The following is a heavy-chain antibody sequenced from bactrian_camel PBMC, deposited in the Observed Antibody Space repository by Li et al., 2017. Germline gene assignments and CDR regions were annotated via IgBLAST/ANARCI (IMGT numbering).Heavy chain of an antibody. CDR3: AADLRRTFWRNVFSPTNFGV. CDR2: IAYDGWVS. V-gene: IGHV3-1*01. J-gene: IGHJ6*01. D-gene: IGHD4*01. CDR1: GFQFADYP. Sequence: VQLVESGGGLVQPGGSLRLSCSASGFQFADYPMSWVRQAPGKGLEWVAQIAYDGWVSRYHDSAKGRFTISGDNAKNMLYLQMNSLKPEDTAMYFSAADLRRTFWRNVFSPTNFGVWGQGTQVTVS.